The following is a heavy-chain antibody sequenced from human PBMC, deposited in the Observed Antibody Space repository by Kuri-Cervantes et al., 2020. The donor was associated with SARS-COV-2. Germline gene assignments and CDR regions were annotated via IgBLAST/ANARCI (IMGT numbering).Heavy chain of an antibody. CDR3: ARELVVDFDI. D-gene: IGHD5-24*01. V-gene: IGHV3-30-3*01. CDR1: GFTFSSYA. J-gene: IGHJ3*02. CDR2: ISYDGSNK. Sequence: ISCAASGFTFSSYAMHWVRQAPGKGLEWVAVISYDGSNKYYADSVKGRFTISRDNSKNTLYLQMNSLRAEDTAVYYCARELVVDFDIWGQGTMVTVSS.